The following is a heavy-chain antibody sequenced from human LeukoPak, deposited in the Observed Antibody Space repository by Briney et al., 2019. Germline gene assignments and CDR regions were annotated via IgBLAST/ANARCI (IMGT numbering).Heavy chain of an antibody. J-gene: IGHJ4*02. CDR2: IIPILGIA. D-gene: IGHD4-17*01. V-gene: IGHV1-69*04. CDR1: GGTFSSYA. CDR3: ARARDYGDVPDY. Sequence: SVRVSCKASGGTFSSYAISWVRQAPGQGLEWMGRIIPILGIANYAQKFQGRVTITADKSTSTAYMELSSLRSEDTAVYYCARARDYGDVPDYWGQGTLVTVSS.